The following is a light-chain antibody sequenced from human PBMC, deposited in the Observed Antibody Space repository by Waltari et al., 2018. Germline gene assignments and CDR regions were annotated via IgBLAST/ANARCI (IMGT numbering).Light chain of an antibody. CDR1: SSDVGPYNF. CDR3: CSLAGSALA. J-gene: IGLJ2*01. Sequence: QSALTQPASVSGSPGQSITISCTGTSSDVGPYNFVSWYQQHPGKAPRLMIYEVTKRPSWVSNRFSGSKSGNTASLTTSGLQAEDEADYYCCSLAGSALAFGGGTKLTVL. V-gene: IGLV2-23*02. CDR2: EVT.